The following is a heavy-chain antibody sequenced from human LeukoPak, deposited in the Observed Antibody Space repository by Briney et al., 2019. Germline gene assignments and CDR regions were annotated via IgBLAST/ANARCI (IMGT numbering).Heavy chain of an antibody. CDR1: GFTFTTYW. V-gene: IGHV3-7*01. Sequence: GGSLRLSCAASGFTFTTYWMSWVRQPPGKGLEWVANIKQDGTEKYYVDSVKGRFTISRDNANNLVYLQMNSLRAEDTAVYYCARDVDYANPRHDYWGQGTLVTVSS. CDR2: IKQDGTEK. D-gene: IGHD4/OR15-4a*01. CDR3: ARDVDYANPRHDY. J-gene: IGHJ4*02.